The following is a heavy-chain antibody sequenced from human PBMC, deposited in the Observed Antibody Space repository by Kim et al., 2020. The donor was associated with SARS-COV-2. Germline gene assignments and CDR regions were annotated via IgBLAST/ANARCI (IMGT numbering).Heavy chain of an antibody. V-gene: IGHV3-30*18. CDR2: ISYDGSHK. J-gene: IGHJ4*02. CDR1: GFTFRNYG. Sequence: GGSLRLSCAASGFTFRNYGMHWVRQAPGKGLEWVALISYDGSHKYYGDSVKGRFTTSRDNSKNTLYLQMNSLRVEDTAVYYCAKSLYSSTGPFDYWGQGTLVTVSS. CDR3: AKSLYSSTGPFDY. D-gene: IGHD6-13*01.